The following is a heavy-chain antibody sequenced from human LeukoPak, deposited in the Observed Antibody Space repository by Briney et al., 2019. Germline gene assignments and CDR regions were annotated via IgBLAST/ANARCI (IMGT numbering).Heavy chain of an antibody. J-gene: IGHJ4*02. CDR2: ISGSGGST. CDR1: GXTFSSYA. D-gene: IGHD3-22*01. Sequence: GGSLRLCCAASGXTFSSYAMSWVRQAPGKGLEWVSAISGSGGSTYYANSVKGRFTISRDNSKNTLYLQMNSLRAEDTAVYYCAKIPHYYDSSGYYYFGQGTLVTVSS. CDR3: AKIPHYYDSSGYYY. V-gene: IGHV3-23*01.